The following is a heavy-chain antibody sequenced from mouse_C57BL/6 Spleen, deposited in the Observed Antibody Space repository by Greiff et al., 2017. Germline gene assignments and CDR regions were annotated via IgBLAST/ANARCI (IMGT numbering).Heavy chain of an antibody. CDR3: AREGYGPWYFDV. Sequence: EVQLQESGPGLVKPSQSLSLTCSVTGYSITSGYYWNWIRQFPGNKLEWMGYISYDGSNNYNPSLKNRISITRDTSKNQFFLKLNSVTTEGTATYYCAREGYGPWYFDVWGTGTTVTVSS. D-gene: IGHD1-1*02. CDR2: ISYDGSN. CDR1: GYSITSGYY. V-gene: IGHV3-6*01. J-gene: IGHJ1*03.